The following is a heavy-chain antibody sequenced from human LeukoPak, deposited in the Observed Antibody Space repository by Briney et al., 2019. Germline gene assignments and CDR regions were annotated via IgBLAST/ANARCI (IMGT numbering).Heavy chain of an antibody. CDR3: ARGHFGYAVTTKNWYFDL. CDR1: GGSISSYY. CDR2: IYYSGST. D-gene: IGHD4-17*01. J-gene: IGHJ2*01. V-gene: IGHV4-59*01. Sequence: SENLSRNCTVSGGSISSYYWSWIRQPPGKGLEGIGYIYYSGSTNYNPSLKRRVTISVDTSKNQFSLKLTSVTAADTAVYYCARGHFGYAVTTKNWYFDLWGRGTLVTVSS.